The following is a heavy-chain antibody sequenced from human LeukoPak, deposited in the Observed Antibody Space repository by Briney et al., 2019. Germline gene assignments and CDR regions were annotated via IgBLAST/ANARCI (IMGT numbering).Heavy chain of an antibody. J-gene: IGHJ6*04. D-gene: IGHD3-10*02. CDR1: GFTFNSYG. CDR3: AELGITMIGGV. Sequence: GGSLRLSCAASGFTFNSYGMTWVRQAPGKGLEWVAGISGSGDTTYYADFMKGRFTISRDNFKNTLYLQMNSLRAEDTAVYYCAELGITMIGGVWGKGTTVTISS. CDR2: ISGSGDTT. V-gene: IGHV3-23*01.